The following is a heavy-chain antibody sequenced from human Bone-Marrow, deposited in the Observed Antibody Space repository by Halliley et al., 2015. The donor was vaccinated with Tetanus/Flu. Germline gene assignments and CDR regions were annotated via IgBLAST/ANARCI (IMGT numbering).Heavy chain of an antibody. D-gene: IGHD2-2*01. V-gene: IGHV4-30-4*07. J-gene: IGHJ3*02. CDR3: ARFCSSTTCPTRAFDM. CDR2: SFYSGGA. Sequence: GYSFYSGGAFYSPALKSRATISVDTSRSQFSLSLTSVTAADTAVYYCARFCSSTTCPTRAFDMWGQGTMVTVSS.